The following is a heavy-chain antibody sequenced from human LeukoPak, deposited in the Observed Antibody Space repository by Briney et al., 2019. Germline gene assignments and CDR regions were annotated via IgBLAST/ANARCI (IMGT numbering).Heavy chain of an antibody. CDR1: GFTFSSYW. CDR2: IKQDGSEK. D-gene: IGHD5-12*01. J-gene: IGHJ4*02. Sequence: GGSVRLSCAASGFTFSSYWINWVRQAPGKGLEWVANIKQDGSEKYYVDSVKGRFTISRDNAKNSVYLQMNSLRAEDTAVYYCARVRGYDTRDLDYWGQGTLVTVSS. CDR3: ARVRGYDTRDLDY. V-gene: IGHV3-7*01.